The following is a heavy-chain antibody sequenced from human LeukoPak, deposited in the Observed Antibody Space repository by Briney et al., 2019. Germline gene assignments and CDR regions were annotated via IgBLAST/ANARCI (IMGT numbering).Heavy chain of an antibody. J-gene: IGHJ4*02. CDR3: AKSWRGYCSSTSCSPFDY. CDR2: ISYDGSNK. Sequence: GGSLRLSCAASGFTFSSYGMHWVRQAPGKGLEWVAVISYDGSNKYYADSVKGRFTISRDNSKNTLYLQMNSLRAEDTAVYYCAKSWRGYCSSTSCSPFDYWGQGTLATVSS. D-gene: IGHD2-2*01. V-gene: IGHV3-30*18. CDR1: GFTFSSYG.